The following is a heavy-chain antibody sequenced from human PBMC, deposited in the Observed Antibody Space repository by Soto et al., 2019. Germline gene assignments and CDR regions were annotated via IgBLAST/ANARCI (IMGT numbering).Heavy chain of an antibody. CDR1: GGSISSYY. CDR3: ARQSGVSWSYYDSSGYIES. J-gene: IGHJ4*02. CDR2: IYYSGNT. Sequence: SETLSLTCTVSGGSISSYYWSWIRQPPGKGLEWIGYIYYSGNTNYNPSLKSRVTISVDTSKNQFSLKLSSVTAADTAVYYCARQSGVSWSYYDSSGYIESWGQGTLVTVSS. D-gene: IGHD3-22*01. V-gene: IGHV4-59*01.